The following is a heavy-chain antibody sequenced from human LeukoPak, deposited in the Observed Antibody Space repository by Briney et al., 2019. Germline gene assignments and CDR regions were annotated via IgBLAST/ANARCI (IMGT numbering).Heavy chain of an antibody. D-gene: IGHD5-18*01. CDR2: IYDSGST. CDR1: GGSIRSSYYY. J-gene: IGHJ4*02. Sequence: SETLSLTCTVSGGSIRSSYYYWGWIRQPPGKGLEWIGSIYDSGSTYYNPSLKSRVTISVDTSKNQFSLKLSSVTAADTAVYYCARGPSTLGDTAMVEIDYWGQGTLVTVSS. CDR3: ARGPSTLGDTAMVEIDY. V-gene: IGHV4-39*07.